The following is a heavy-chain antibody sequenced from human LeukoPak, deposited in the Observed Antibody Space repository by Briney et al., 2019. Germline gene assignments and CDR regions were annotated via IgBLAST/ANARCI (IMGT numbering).Heavy chain of an antibody. D-gene: IGHD6-13*01. CDR2: IRYDGSKK. J-gene: IGHJ4*02. V-gene: IGHV3-30*02. Sequence: GGSLRFSCAASGFTFSSYGMHWVRQAPGKGLEWVAFIRYDGSKKYYVDSVKGRFTISRDNSKNTLYLEMNSLKVEDSAIYYCARSFSSRFSSPRRPYYFDYWGQGTLVTVSS. CDR3: ARSFSSRFSSPRRPYYFDY. CDR1: GFTFSSYG.